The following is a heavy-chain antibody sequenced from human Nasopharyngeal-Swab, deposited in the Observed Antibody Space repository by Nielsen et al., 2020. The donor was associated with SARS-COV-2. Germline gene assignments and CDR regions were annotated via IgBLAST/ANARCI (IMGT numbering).Heavy chain of an antibody. D-gene: IGHD5-12*01. CDR1: GFTFSSYG. V-gene: IGHV3-33*01. Sequence: GGSLRLSCAASGFTFSSYGMHWVRQAPGKGLEWVAVIWYDGSNKYYADSVKGRFTISRDNSKNTLYLQMNSLRAEDTAVYYCASNSGYDLFLDYWGQGTLVTVSS. CDR2: IWYDGSNK. CDR3: ASNSGYDLFLDY. J-gene: IGHJ4*02.